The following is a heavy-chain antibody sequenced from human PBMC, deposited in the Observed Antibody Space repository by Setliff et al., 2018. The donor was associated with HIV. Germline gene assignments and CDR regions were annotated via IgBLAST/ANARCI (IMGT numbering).Heavy chain of an antibody. CDR2: IFNSGTT. Sequence: SETLSLTCTVSGTSISTGNWWHWVRQPPGKGLEWIGEIFNSGTTKYNPSLKSRVTISMDKSKDQFSLEVTSVTAADTAVYYCASGGRGSYYGSGNYYQDYYYYMDVWGKGTTVTVSS. CDR1: GTSISTGNW. V-gene: IGHV4-4*02. CDR3: ASGGRGSYYGSGNYYQDYYYYMDV. D-gene: IGHD3-10*01. J-gene: IGHJ6*03.